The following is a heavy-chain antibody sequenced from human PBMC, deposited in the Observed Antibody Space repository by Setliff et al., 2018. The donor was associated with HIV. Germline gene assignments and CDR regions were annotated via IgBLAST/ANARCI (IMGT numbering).Heavy chain of an antibody. D-gene: IGHD3-22*01. J-gene: IGHJ1*01. V-gene: IGHV1-69*13. CDR3: ARDPFPSTNYYDSSAYPFAEYFQH. Sequence: ASVKVSCKASGGTFSSYAISWVRQAPGQGLEWMGGIIPIFGTANYAQKFQGRVTITADESTSTAYMELSSLRSEDTAVYYCARDPFPSTNYYDSSAYPFAEYFQHWGQGTLVTVSS. CDR2: IIPIFGTA. CDR1: GGTFSSYA.